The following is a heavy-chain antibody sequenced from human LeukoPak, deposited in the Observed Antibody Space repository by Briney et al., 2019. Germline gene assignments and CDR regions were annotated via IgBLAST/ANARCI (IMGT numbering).Heavy chain of an antibody. CDR3: ARDALYCSTTSCYISYMDV. CDR2: ISYDGSNK. J-gene: IGHJ6*03. D-gene: IGHD2-2*01. Sequence: GGSMRLSCAASGFTFSSYAMPWVRQALGKGLEWVAVISYDGSNKYYADSVKGRFTISRDSSKNTLYLQMNSLRVEDTAVYYCARDALYCSTTSCYISYMDVWGKGTTVTVSS. CDR1: GFTFSSYA. V-gene: IGHV3-30*01.